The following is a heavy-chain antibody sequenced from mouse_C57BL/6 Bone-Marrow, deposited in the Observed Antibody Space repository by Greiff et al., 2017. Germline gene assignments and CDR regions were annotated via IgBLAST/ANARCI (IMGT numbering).Heavy chain of an antibody. V-gene: IGHV5-6*01. CDR3: ARHLIYYYGSSYDY. CDR2: ISSGGSYT. D-gene: IGHD1-1*01. J-gene: IGHJ2*01. CDR1: GFTFSSYG. Sequence: EVQVVESGGDLVKPGGSLKLSCAASGFTFSSYGMSWVRQTPDKRLEWVATISSGGSYTYYPDSVKGRFTISRDNAKNTLYLQMSSLKSEDTAMYYCARHLIYYYGSSYDYWGQGTTLTVSS.